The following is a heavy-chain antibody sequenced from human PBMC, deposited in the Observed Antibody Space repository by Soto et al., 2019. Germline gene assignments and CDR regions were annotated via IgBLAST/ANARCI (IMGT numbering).Heavy chain of an antibody. CDR2: IKHDGSEK. Sequence: EVQLVESGGGLVQPGGSLRLSCAASGLTFSKYWMTWVRQAPGKGLEWVATIKHDGSEKSNLDSVEGRFTISRDNAKNSLSLQMNSLGVEDTAVYFCASVAGSPGYHGLDVWGQGTTVTVSS. CDR3: ASVAGSPGYHGLDV. V-gene: IGHV3-7*03. J-gene: IGHJ6*02. D-gene: IGHD6-19*01. CDR1: GLTFSKYW.